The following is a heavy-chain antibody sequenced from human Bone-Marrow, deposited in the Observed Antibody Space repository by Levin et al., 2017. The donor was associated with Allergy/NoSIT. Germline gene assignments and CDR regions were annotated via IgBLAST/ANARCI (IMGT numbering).Heavy chain of an antibody. CDR2: ISSSSHTT. CDR3: ARGTITGWGYYFDY. CDR1: GFTFRDHY. D-gene: IGHD6-19*01. V-gene: IGHV3-11*06. Sequence: GGSLRLSCATSGFTFRDHYMSWVRQAPGKGLEWISYISSSSHTTRYADSVRGRFTISRDNDDDSLYLQLNSLRVEDTAVYFCARGTITGWGYYFDYWGQGTLVTVSS. J-gene: IGHJ4*02.